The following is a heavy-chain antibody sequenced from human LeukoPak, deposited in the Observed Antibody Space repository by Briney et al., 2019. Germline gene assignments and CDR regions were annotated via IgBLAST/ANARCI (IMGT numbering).Heavy chain of an antibody. CDR1: GGTFSSYA. D-gene: IGHD3-22*01. V-gene: IGHV1-69*13. J-gene: IGHJ6*02. CDR2: IIPIFGTA. Sequence: SVKVSCKASGGTFSSYAISWVRQAPGQGLEWMGGIIPIFGTANYAQKFQGRVTITADESTSTAYMELSSLRSEDTAVYYCARDSPPYYYDSSGYYGSDYYYGMDVWGQGTTVTVSS. CDR3: ARDSPPYYYDSSGYYGSDYYYGMDV.